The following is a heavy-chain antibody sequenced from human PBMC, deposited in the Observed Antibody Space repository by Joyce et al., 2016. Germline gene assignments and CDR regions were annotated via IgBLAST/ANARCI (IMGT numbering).Heavy chain of an antibody. CDR3: ARHRYCNYENGCDP. J-gene: IGHJ5*02. CDR2: IYPGDSVT. D-gene: IGHD4-11*01. V-gene: IGHV5-51*01. Sequence: EVQLVQSGAEVKKPGESLKISCKGSGYSFNSYWIGWVRQMPGKGLEWMGSIYPGDSVTRYSLTCQGQGTISADKSISTAYLQGSSLKASDTAMYYCARHRYCNYENGCDPWGQGTLVTVSS. CDR1: GYSFNSYW.